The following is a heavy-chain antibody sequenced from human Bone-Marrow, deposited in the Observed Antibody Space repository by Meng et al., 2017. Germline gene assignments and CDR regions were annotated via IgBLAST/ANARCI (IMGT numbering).Heavy chain of an antibody. V-gene: IGHV3-30*04. D-gene: IGHD6-13*01. CDR2: ISYDGSNK. J-gene: IGHJ4*02. CDR1: GFTFSSYA. Sequence: GESLKISCAASGFTFSSYAMHWVRQAPGKGLEWVAVISYDGSNKYYADSVKGRFTISRDNSKNTLYLQMNSLRAEDTAVYYCARDEERSWYRYFDDWGQGTLVTVSS. CDR3: ARDEERSWYRYFDD.